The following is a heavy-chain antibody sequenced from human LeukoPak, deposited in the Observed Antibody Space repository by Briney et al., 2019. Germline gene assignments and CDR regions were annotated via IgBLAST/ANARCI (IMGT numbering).Heavy chain of an antibody. CDR3: ATASGSYGSGSYYYYGMDV. V-gene: IGHV4-38-2*01. CDR2: IFHSGST. Sequence: SETLSLTCAVSGYSISSGYYWGWIRQPPGKGLEWIGSIFHSGSTYYNPSLKSRVNMSVDTSKNQISLKLSSVTAADTAAYYCATASGSYGSGSYYYYGMDVWGKGTTVTVSS. J-gene: IGHJ6*04. CDR1: GYSISSGYY. D-gene: IGHD3-10*01.